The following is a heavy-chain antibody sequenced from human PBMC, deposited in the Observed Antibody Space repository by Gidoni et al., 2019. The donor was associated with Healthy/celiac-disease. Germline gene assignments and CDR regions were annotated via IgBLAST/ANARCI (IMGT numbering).Heavy chain of an antibody. D-gene: IGHD3-22*01. CDR3: ARSIVVIEFDP. Sequence: EVQLVESGGGLVQPGGSLSLSCAASGFTFSSYWMRWVRQAPGKGLVWVSRINSDGSSTSYADSVKGRFTISRDNAKNTLYLQMNSLRAEDTAVYYCARSIVVIEFDPWGQGTLVTVSS. CDR1: GFTFSSYW. J-gene: IGHJ5*02. CDR2: INSDGSST. V-gene: IGHV3-74*01.